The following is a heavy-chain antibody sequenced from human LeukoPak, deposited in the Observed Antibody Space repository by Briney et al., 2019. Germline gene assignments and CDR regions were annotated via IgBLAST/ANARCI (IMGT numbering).Heavy chain of an antibody. D-gene: IGHD3-22*01. Sequence: PPETLSLTCTVSGGSICSYYWSWLRQPPGKGLEWIGYIYYSGSTNYNPSLKSRVTISVDTSKNQFSLKLSSVTAADTAVYYCARLGVYYGPFDYWGQGTLVTVSS. CDR1: GGSICSYY. V-gene: IGHV4-59*08. CDR2: IYYSGST. J-gene: IGHJ4*02. CDR3: ARLGVYYGPFDY.